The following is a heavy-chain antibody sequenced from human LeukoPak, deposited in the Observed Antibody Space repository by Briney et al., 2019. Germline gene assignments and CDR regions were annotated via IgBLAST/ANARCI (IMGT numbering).Heavy chain of an antibody. J-gene: IGHJ4*02. D-gene: IGHD3-10*01. CDR1: GDSMSSYY. CDR3: ARGSHYGSGLPFDY. V-gene: IGHV4-4*07. Sequence: PSETLSLTCTVSGDSMSSYYWSWIRQPAGKGLEWIGRIYTSGTTSYNPSLKSRVTMSVDTSKNQFSLKLNSVTATDTAVYYCARGSHYGSGLPFDYWGQGTLVTVSS. CDR2: IYTSGTT.